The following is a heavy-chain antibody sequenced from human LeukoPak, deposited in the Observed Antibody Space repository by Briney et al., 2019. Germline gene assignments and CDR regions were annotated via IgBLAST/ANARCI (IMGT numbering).Heavy chain of an antibody. D-gene: IGHD3-10*01. J-gene: IGHJ4*02. CDR1: GGSFSGYY. V-gene: IGHV4-34*01. CDR3: ARGKKVAYYYGSGSYYPDY. Sequence: SETLSLTCAVYGGSFSGYYWSWIRQPPGKGLEWIGEINHSGSTNYNPSLKSRVTISVDTSKNQFSLKLSSVTAADTAVYYCARGKKVAYYYGSGSYYPDYWGQGTLVTVSS. CDR2: INHSGST.